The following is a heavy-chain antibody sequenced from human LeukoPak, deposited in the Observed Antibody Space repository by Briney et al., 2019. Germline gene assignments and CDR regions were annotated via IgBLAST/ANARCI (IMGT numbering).Heavy chain of an antibody. J-gene: IGHJ4*02. CDR3: ARDLGRFCSGGSCFPQDY. CDR1: GGTFNSFA. Sequence: SVKVSCKASGGTFNSFAISWVRQAPGQGLEWMGGIIPIFGTANYAQKFQGRVTITADESTSTVYMELTGLRSEDTAVYYCARDLGRFCSGGSCFPQDYWGQGTLVTVSS. V-gene: IGHV1-69*01. CDR2: IIPIFGTA. D-gene: IGHD2-15*01.